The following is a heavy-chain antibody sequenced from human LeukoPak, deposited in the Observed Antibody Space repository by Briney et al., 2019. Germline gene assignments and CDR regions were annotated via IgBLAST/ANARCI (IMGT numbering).Heavy chain of an antibody. CDR3: ARSFRYYYDSSGQFDY. CDR1: GFTFSSYS. Sequence: GGSLRLSCAASGFTFSSYSMNWVRQAPGKGLEWVSYISSSSSTIYYADSVKGRFTISRDNAKNSLYLQMSSLRDEDTAVYYCARSFRYYYDSSGQFDYWGQGTLVTVSS. J-gene: IGHJ4*02. V-gene: IGHV3-48*02. CDR2: ISSSSSTI. D-gene: IGHD3-22*01.